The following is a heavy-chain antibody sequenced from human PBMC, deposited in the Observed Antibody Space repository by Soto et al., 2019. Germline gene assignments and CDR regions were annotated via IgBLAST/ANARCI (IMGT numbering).Heavy chain of an antibody. Sequence: DVQLVESGGGSAQPGGSLTLSCAASGFSFSSHWMHWVRQAPGRGLMWVSRINSDGSDTMYADSVKGRFTISRDNAKKTVSLQMNGLRAEDTGLYYCTSSGGHTAINAFAFWGQGEMVTVSS. J-gene: IGHJ3*01. D-gene: IGHD2-21*02. CDR1: GFSFSSHW. CDR2: INSDGSDT. CDR3: TSSGGHTAINAFAF. V-gene: IGHV3-74*03.